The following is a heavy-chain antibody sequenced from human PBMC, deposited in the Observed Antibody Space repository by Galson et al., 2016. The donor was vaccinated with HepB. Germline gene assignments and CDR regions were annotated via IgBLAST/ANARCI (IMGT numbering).Heavy chain of an antibody. CDR1: GLSVSSNY. CDR2: IYRSGRT. D-gene: IGHD4-17*01. Sequence: SLRLSCAASGLSVSSNYMNWVRQAPGKGLEWVSVIYRSGRTYYRDSVKGRFTISRDKSKNTVYLQMNSLRAEDTAVYYCAREKPTANEYFFDYWGQGTLVTVSS. J-gene: IGHJ4*02. CDR3: AREKPTANEYFFDY. V-gene: IGHV3-66*01.